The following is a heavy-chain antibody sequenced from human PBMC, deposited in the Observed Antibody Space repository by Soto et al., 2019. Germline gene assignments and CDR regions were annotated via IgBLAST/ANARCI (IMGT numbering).Heavy chain of an antibody. J-gene: IGHJ4*02. V-gene: IGHV3-7*03. CDR1: GFAFSSYW. Sequence: EVQLVESGGGLVQPGGSLRLSSAASGFAFSSYWMSWVRKAPGKGLEWVANIKQDGSEKYYVDSVKGRFTISRDNAKNSLYLQMNSLRAEDTAVYYCASLYSGYDFGYYFDYWGQGTLVTVSS. CDR3: ASLYSGYDFGYYFDY. CDR2: IKQDGSEK. D-gene: IGHD5-12*01.